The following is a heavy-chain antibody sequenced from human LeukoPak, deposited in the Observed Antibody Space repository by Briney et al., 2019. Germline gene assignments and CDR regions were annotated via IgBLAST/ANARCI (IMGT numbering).Heavy chain of an antibody. J-gene: IGHJ2*01. CDR1: GDSINNHYYF. Sequence: PSETLSLTCKVSGDSINNHYYFWNWIRQPAGKGLEWIGRISASGSTYYNPSLKSRVTISVDTSKNQFSRKLSSVTAADTAVYYCARSYTVVTPEWYFDLWGRGTLVTVSS. CDR3: ARSYTVVTPEWYFDL. CDR2: ISASGST. V-gene: IGHV4-4*07. D-gene: IGHD4-23*01.